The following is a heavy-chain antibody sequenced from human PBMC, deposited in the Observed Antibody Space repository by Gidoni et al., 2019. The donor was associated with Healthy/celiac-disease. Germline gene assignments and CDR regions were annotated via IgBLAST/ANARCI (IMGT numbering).Heavy chain of an antibody. D-gene: IGHD5-18*01. V-gene: IGHV3-23*01. CDR3: AKDFDSGYSYGSFDY. J-gene: IGHJ4*02. CDR1: GFTFSSYA. Sequence: EVQLLESGGGLVQPGGSLRLSCAASGFTFSSYAMGWVRQAPGKGLEWFSAISGSGGSTYYADSVKGRFTISRDNSKNTLYLQMNSLRAEDTAVYYCAKDFDSGYSYGSFDYWGQGTLVTVSS. CDR2: ISGSGGST.